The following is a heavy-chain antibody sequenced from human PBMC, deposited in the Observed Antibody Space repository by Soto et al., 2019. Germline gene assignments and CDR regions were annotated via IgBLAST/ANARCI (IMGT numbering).Heavy chain of an antibody. V-gene: IGHV1-69*13. CDR2: IIPIFGTA. CDR3: AREVGLNDYGDYG. J-gene: IGHJ4*02. D-gene: IGHD4-17*01. CDR1: GGTFSSYA. Sequence: SGKVSCKASGGTFSSYAISWVRQVPGQGLEWMGGIIPIFGTANYAQKFQGRVTITADESTSTAYMELSSLRSEDTAVYYCAREVGLNDYGDYGWGQGTLVTVSS.